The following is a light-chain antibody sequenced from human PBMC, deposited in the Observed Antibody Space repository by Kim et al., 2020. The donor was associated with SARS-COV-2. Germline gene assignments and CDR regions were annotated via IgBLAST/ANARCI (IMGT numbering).Light chain of an antibody. J-gene: IGLJ2*01. Sequence: GQWVTSSCSGSSSNIGSNSVNWYQQFPGMAPKLLIYSNNQRHSGVPARFSASKSGTSASLAITGLQSDDEADYYCAAWDDTLNGPVFGAGTQLTVL. CDR3: AAWDDTLNGPV. CDR1: SSNIGSNS. CDR2: SNN. V-gene: IGLV1-44*01.